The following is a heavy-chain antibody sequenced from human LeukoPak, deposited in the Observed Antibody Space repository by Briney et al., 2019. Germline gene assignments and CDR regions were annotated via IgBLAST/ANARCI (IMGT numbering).Heavy chain of an antibody. CDR1: GGTFSSYA. V-gene: IGHV1-69*13. CDR3: ARGSEDLNYYYYMDV. CDR2: IIPIFGTA. Sequence: ASVKVSCKASGGTFSSYAISWVRQAPGQGLEWMGGIIPIFGTANYAQKFQGRVTITADESTSTAYMELSSLRSEDTAVYYCARGSEDLNYYYYMDVWGKGTTVTISS. J-gene: IGHJ6*03.